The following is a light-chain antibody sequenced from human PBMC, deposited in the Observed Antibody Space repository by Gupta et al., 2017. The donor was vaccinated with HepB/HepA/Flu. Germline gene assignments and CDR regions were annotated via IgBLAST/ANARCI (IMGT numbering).Light chain of an antibody. V-gene: IGKV3-20*01. Sequence: IVLTHCPATLSLSPGERATLSCRASQTISKNYLTWYQQKPGQAPRLLIYGASTWATGIPDRFSGSGSGTEFTLTISRLDPEDFPVYYCQQNYNSPPTFGQGTPLEIK. CDR2: GAS. CDR3: QQNYNSPPT. J-gene: IGKJ5*01. CDR1: QTISKNY.